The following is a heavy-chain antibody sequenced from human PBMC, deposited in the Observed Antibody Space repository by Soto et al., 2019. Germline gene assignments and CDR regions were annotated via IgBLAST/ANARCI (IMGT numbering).Heavy chain of an antibody. CDR1: GGTFSSYA. V-gene: IGHV1-69*12. Sequence: QVQLVQSGAEVKKPGSSVKVSCKASGGTFSSYAISWVRQAPGQGLEWMGGIIPIFGTANYAQKFQGRVTITADESTSTAYRELSSVRAEDTAVYYCASLAYCGGDGYSDAFDIWGQGTMVTVSS. CDR3: ASLAYCGGDGYSDAFDI. CDR2: IIPIFGTA. D-gene: IGHD2-21*02. J-gene: IGHJ3*02.